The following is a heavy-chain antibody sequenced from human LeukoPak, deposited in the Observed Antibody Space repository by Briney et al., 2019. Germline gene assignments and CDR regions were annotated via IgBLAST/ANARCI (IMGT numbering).Heavy chain of an antibody. V-gene: IGHV4-31*03. J-gene: IGHJ6*03. Sequence: PSQTLSLTCTVSGGSISSGGYYWGWIRQHPGKGLEWIGYIYYSGSTYYNPSLKSRVTISVDTSKNQFSLKLSSVTAADTAVYYCARVPRVTLWSGYYSEGGYYYYYMDVWGEGTTVTVSS. CDR3: ARVPRVTLWSGYYSEGGYYYYYMDV. CDR1: GGSISSGGYY. CDR2: IYYSGST. D-gene: IGHD3-3*01.